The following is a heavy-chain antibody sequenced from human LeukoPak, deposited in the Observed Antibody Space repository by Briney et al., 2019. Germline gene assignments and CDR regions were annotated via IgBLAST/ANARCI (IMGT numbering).Heavy chain of an antibody. CDR3: ARASWRSGTTFGKTAVILGYHYYYMDV. J-gene: IGHJ6*03. CDR1: GGSFSGYY. V-gene: IGHV4-34*01. Sequence: SETLSLTCAVYGGSFSGYYWSWIRQPPGKGLEWIGEINHSGSTNYNPSLKSRVTISVDTSKNQFSLKLSSVTAAGTAVYYCARASWRSGTTFGKTAVILGYHYYYMDVWGKGTTVTISS. CDR2: INHSGST. D-gene: IGHD1-1*01.